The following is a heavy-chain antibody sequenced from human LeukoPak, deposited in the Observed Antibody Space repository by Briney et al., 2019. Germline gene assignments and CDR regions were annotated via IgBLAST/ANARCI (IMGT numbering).Heavy chain of an antibody. V-gene: IGHV3-23*01. CDR2: ISGSGGST. CDR3: ATLSFGDYYYYYGMDV. J-gene: IGHJ6*02. D-gene: IGHD4-17*01. Sequence: QPGASLRLSCAASGFTFSSYAMSWVRQAPGKGLEWVSAISGSGGSTYYADSVKGRFTISRDNSKNTLYLQMNSLRAEDTAVYYCATLSFGDYYYYYGMDVWGQGTTVTVSS. CDR1: GFTFSSYA.